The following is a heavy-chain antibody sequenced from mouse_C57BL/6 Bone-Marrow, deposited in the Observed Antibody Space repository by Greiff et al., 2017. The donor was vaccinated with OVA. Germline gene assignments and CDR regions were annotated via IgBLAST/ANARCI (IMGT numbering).Heavy chain of an antibody. D-gene: IGHD1-1*01. V-gene: IGHV1-26*01. CDR3: ARPYYYGSSAWFAY. Sequence: VQLQQSGPELVKPGASVKISCKASGYTFTDYYMNWVKQSHGKSLEWIGDINPNNGGTSYNQKFKGKATLTVDKSSSTAYMELRSLTSEDSAVYYCARPYYYGSSAWFAYWGQGTLVTVSA. J-gene: IGHJ3*01. CDR1: GYTFTDYY. CDR2: INPNNGGT.